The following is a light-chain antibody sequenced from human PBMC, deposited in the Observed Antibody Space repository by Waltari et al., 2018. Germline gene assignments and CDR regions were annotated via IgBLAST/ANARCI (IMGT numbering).Light chain of an antibody. CDR2: VNSDGSH. Sequence: QLVLTQSPSASASLGASVKFTCTLSSGHSSNIIAWHQQQPEKGPRYLMKVNSDGSHSKGDEIPGRFSVSGSGTVRYLTISSVQSEDEADYYCQTGGHGTWVFGGGTKLTVL. V-gene: IGLV4-69*01. CDR1: SGHSSNI. J-gene: IGLJ3*02. CDR3: QTGGHGTWV.